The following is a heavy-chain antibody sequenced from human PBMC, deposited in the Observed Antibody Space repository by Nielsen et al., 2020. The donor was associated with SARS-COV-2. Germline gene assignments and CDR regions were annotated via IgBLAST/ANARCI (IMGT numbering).Heavy chain of an antibody. CDR3: AKGSSGWYVNWFGP. CDR1: GFTFSDYY. CDR2: ISSSGSTI. V-gene: IGHV3-11*01. J-gene: IGHJ5*02. Sequence: GGSLRLSCAASGFTFSDYYMSWIRQAPGKGLEWVSYISSSGSTIYYADSVKGRFTISRDNAKNSLYLQMNSLRAEDTAVYYCAKGSSGWYVNWFGPWGQGTLVTVSS. D-gene: IGHD6-19*01.